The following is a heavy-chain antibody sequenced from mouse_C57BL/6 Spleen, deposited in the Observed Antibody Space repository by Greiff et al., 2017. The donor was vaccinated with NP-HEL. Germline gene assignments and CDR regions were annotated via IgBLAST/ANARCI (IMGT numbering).Heavy chain of an antibody. J-gene: IGHJ2*01. V-gene: IGHV7-4*01. CDR2: IRNKANGYTT. CDR3: VKAGDYGSSYPY. Sequence: EVMLVESGGGLVQPGASLRLSCAASGFTFTDYYMSWVRQPPGKAPEWLALIRNKANGYTTEYTASVKVRFTISRDNSQNILYLQMNTLRAEDSATFYYVKAGDYGSSYPYWGQGTTLTVSS. CDR1: GFTFTDYY. D-gene: IGHD1-1*01.